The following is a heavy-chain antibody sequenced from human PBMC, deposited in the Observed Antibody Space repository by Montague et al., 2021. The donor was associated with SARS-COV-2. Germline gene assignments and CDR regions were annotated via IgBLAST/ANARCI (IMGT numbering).Heavy chain of an antibody. D-gene: IGHD6-19*01. CDR1: GFIFSTYA. CDR3: AVQPRDSSAWHPFDH. Sequence: SRRVSCAASGFIFSTYAIHWVRQAPGKGLEWVAIMSHDGNYEHYADSVKGRFTISRDSSKNTLHLQMNSLTAEDTAVYYCAVQPRDSSAWHPFDHWGQGTLVTVSS. J-gene: IGHJ4*02. V-gene: IGHV3-33*01. CDR2: MSHDGNYE.